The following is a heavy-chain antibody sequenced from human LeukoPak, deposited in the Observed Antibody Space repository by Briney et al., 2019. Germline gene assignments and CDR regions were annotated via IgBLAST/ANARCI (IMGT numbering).Heavy chain of an antibody. CDR1: GFTFSSYS. Sequence: GGSLRLSCAASGFTFSSYSMNWVRQAPGKGLEWVSSISSSSSYIYYADSVKGRFTISRDNAKNSLYLQMNSLRAEDTALYYCAKDYPSSSWYSGAFDIWGQGTMVTVSS. D-gene: IGHD6-13*01. J-gene: IGHJ3*02. V-gene: IGHV3-21*04. CDR2: ISSSSSYI. CDR3: AKDYPSSSWYSGAFDI.